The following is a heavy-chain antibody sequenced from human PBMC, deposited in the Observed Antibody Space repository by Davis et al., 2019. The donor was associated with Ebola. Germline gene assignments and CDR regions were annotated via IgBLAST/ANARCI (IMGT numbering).Heavy chain of an antibody. D-gene: IGHD2-21*01. CDR3: ARAPHIVVVKDAFDI. CDR2: INPSGGST. Sequence: AASVKVPCKASGYTFTSYGISWVRQAPGQGLEWMGIINPSGGSTSYAQKFQGRVTMTRDTSTSTVYMELSSLRSEDTAVYYCARAPHIVVVKDAFDIWGQGTMVTVSS. V-gene: IGHV1-46*03. CDR1: GYTFTSYG. J-gene: IGHJ3*02.